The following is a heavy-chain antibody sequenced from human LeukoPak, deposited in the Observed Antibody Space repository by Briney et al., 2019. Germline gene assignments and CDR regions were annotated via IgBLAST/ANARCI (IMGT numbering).Heavy chain of an antibody. D-gene: IGHD2-2*01. J-gene: IGHJ4*02. CDR3: VRGNSSPRGFFDY. CDR2: VNRNGDGT. CDR1: GFTLGDYG. Sequence: GGSLRLSCAASGFTLGDYGISWVRQAPGKGLEWVAGVNRNGDGTAYGASVKGRFTISRDNAKKSLVLQMDSLRAEGTARYYCVRGNSSPRGFFDYWGQGTLVTVSS. V-gene: IGHV3-20*04.